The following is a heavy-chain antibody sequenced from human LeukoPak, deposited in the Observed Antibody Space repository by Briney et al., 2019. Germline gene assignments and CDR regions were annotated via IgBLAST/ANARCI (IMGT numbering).Heavy chain of an antibody. J-gene: IGHJ6*02. CDR2: ISSSSSTI. V-gene: IGHV3-48*01. D-gene: IGHD3-3*01. CDR3: AREMLWRIYYYGMDV. Sequence: GGSLRLSCAASGFTFSSYSMNWVRQAPGKGLEWVSYISSSSSTIYYADSVKGRFTISRDNAKNSLYLQMNSLRAEDTAVYYCAREMLWRIYYYGMDVWGQGTTVTVSS. CDR1: GFTFSSYS.